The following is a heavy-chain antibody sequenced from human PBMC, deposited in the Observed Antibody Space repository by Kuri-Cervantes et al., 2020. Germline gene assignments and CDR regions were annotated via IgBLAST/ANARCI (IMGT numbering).Heavy chain of an antibody. CDR1: GFTVSSNY. J-gene: IGHJ4*02. V-gene: IGHV3-66*03. Sequence: LSLTCAASGFTVSSNYMSWVRQAPGKGLEWVSVIYSCGSTYYADSVEGRFTISRDNSKNTLYLQMNSLRAEDTAVYYCAKDGGDGYNSDLDYWGQGTLGTVSS. CDR3: AKDGGDGYNSDLDY. CDR2: IYSCGST. D-gene: IGHD5-24*01.